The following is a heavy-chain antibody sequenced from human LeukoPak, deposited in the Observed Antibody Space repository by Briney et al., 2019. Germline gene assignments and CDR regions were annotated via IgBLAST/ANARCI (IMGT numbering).Heavy chain of an antibody. V-gene: IGHV4-4*07. J-gene: IGHJ4*02. CDR2: IDSGGST. CDR1: GGSFSGYY. CDR3: ARDLLYYYDSSGYYWALDY. D-gene: IGHD3-22*01. Sequence: SETLSLTCAVYGGSFSGYYWSWIRQPAGKGLEWIGRIDSGGSTNYNPSLKSRVTMSVDTSKNQFSLKLSSVTAADTAVYYCARDLLYYYDSSGYYWALDYWGQGTLVTVSS.